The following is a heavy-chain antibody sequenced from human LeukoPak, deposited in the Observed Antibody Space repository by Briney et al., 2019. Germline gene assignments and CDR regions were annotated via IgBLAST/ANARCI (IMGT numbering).Heavy chain of an antibody. J-gene: IGHJ4*02. V-gene: IGHV4-59*01. CDR1: GGSLSTYY. Sequence: SETLSLTCTVSGGSLSTYYWSWIRQPPGKGLEWLGYVFFSGGTKYNPSLKSRLTMSADTSRNQFSMNLSSVNAADTAVYFCARELRSGVPFGYWGQGKLVIVSP. CDR2: VFFSGGT. D-gene: IGHD2-2*03. CDR3: ARELRSGVPFGY.